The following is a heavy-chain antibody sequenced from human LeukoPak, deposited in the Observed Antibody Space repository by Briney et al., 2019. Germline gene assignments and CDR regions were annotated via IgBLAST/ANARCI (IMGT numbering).Heavy chain of an antibody. CDR1: GFTFSSYG. CDR2: ISYDGSNK. CDR3: AKVVLGFNTAMAPGLDY. D-gene: IGHD5-18*01. J-gene: IGHJ4*02. Sequence: PGGSLRLSCAASGFTFSSYGMHWVRQAPGKGLEWVAVISYDGSNKYYAGSVKGRFSISRDNSKNTLYMQMNSLSAEDKAVYYCAKVVLGFNTAMAPGLDYWGEGTLVTVSS. V-gene: IGHV3-30*18.